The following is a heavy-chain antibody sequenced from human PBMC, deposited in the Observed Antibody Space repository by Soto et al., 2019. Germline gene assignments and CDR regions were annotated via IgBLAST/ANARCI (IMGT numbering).Heavy chain of an antibody. Sequence: GSLRLSCSASGFTFSDYYMNWIRQAPGKGLEWVSYISSSGSTIYYVDSVKGRFTISRDNAKNSLYLQMNSLRAEDTDVYYCARSLDWDFDLWGRGTLVTVYS. V-gene: IGHV3-11*01. CDR2: ISSSGSTI. CDR1: GFTFSDYY. J-gene: IGHJ2*01. CDR3: ARSLDWDFDL.